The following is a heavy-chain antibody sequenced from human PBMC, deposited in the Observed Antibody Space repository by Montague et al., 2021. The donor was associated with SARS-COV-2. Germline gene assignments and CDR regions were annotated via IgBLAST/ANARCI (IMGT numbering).Heavy chain of an antibody. Sequence: SETLSLTCTVSGGSISGYYWSWIRQPPGKGLEWIGYIYYSGSTKXNPFLESRVTVSVDRSKNQVSLKLSSVTAADTAVYYCARLLRSCTTGVCRSYYYNAMDVWGQGTPVTVSS. CDR3: ARLLRSCTTGVCRSYYYNAMDV. CDR2: IYYSGST. CDR1: GGSISGYY. V-gene: IGHV4-59*01. J-gene: IGHJ6*02. D-gene: IGHD2-8*01.